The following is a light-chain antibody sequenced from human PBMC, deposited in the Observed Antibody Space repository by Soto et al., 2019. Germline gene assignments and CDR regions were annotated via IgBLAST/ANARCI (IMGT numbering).Light chain of an antibody. J-gene: IGKJ2*01. CDR1: QNVSSY. Sequence: EMVLPQSTDPLSLSAGERSTLSCMASQNVSSYLAWYQQKPGQAPRLLIYDASNRAIGIPARFSGSGSGTDFTLTISRLEPEDFAVYYCQQYGSSPPGYTLGQGTKVDIK. V-gene: IGKV3-20*01. CDR3: QQYGSSPPGYT. CDR2: DAS.